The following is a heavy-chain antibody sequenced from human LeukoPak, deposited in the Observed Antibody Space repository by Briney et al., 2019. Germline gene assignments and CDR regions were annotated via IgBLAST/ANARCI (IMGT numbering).Heavy chain of an antibody. Sequence: NPGGSLRPSCAASGFTFSSYSMNWVRQAPGKGLEWVSSSSSSSSYIYYADSVKGRFTISRDNAKNSLYLQMNSLRAEDTAVYYCARDEAGDYGSSDAFDIWGQGTMVTVSS. CDR1: GFTFSSYS. CDR3: ARDEAGDYGSSDAFDI. V-gene: IGHV3-21*01. CDR2: SSSSSSYI. J-gene: IGHJ3*02. D-gene: IGHD4-17*01.